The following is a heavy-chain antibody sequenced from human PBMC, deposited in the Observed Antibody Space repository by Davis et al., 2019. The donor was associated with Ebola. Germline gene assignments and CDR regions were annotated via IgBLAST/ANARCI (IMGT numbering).Heavy chain of an antibody. CDR1: GGSISSSSYY. V-gene: IGHV4-39*01. CDR2: IYYSGST. CDR3: ARSWDGGTEDY. J-gene: IGHJ4*02. Sequence: MPSEPLSLTCTVSGGSISSSSYYWGWIRQPPGKGLEWIGSIYYSGSTYYNPSLKSRVTISVDTSKNQFSLKLSSVTAADTAVYYCARSWDGGTEDYWGQGTLVTVSS. D-gene: IGHD4-23*01.